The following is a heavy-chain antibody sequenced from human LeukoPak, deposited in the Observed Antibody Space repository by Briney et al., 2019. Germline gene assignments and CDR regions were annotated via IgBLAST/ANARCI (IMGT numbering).Heavy chain of an antibody. CDR1: GGSISSSSYY. V-gene: IGHV4-39*07. Sequence: SETLSLTCTVSGGSISSSSYYWGWIRQPPGKGLEWIGSIYYSGSTYYNPSLKSRVTISVDTSKNQFSLKLSSVTAADTAVYYCARGSMYYGSGSYYPFDYWGQGTLVTVSS. J-gene: IGHJ4*02. D-gene: IGHD3-10*01. CDR2: IYYSGST. CDR3: ARGSMYYGSGSYYPFDY.